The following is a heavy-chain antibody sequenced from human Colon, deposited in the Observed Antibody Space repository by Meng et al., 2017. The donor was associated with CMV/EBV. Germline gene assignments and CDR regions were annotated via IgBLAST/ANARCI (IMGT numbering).Heavy chain of an antibody. CDR2: IIPIFGTA. D-gene: IGHD2-15*01. J-gene: IGHJ6*02. CDR1: GCTFSSYA. V-gene: IGHV1-69*05. CDR3: ARDTCSVGSCNLYYYYGMDV. Sequence: SVKVSCKASGCTFSSYAISWVRQAPGQGLEGLGGIIPIFGTANYAQRFQGRVTITTNESTSTAYMELSSLRSEDTAVYYCARDTCSVGSCNLYYYYGMDVWGQGTTVTVSS.